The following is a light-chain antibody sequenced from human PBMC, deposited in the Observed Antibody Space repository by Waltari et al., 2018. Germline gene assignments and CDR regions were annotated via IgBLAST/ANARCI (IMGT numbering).Light chain of an antibody. V-gene: IGKV1-5*03. CDR1: QSISSW. CDR3: QQYYTYPLT. CDR2: KAS. Sequence: IQMTQSPSTLSASVGARVTITCRASQSISSWLAWYQQKPGKAPKLLIYKASTLEGGVPSRFSGIGSGTDFTLTISSLQPDDSAAYYCQQYYTYPLTFGGGTKVEIK. J-gene: IGKJ4*01.